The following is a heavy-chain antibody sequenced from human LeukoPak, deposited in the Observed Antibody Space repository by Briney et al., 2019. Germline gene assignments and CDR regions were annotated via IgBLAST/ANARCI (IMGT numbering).Heavy chain of an antibody. D-gene: IGHD3-10*01. Sequence: SQTLSLTCAISGDSVSSNSAAWNWIRQSPSRGLEWLGRTYYRSKWYNDYAVSVKSRVTINPDTSKNQFSPQLNSVTPEDTAVYYCARNRYYYGSGNYGVPNWFDPWGQGTLVTVSS. CDR2: TYYRSKWYN. J-gene: IGHJ5*02. CDR1: GDSVSSNSAA. V-gene: IGHV6-1*01. CDR3: ARNRYYYGSGNYGVPNWFDP.